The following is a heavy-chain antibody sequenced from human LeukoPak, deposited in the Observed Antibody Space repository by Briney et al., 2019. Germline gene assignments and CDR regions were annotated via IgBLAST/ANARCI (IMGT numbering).Heavy chain of an antibody. CDR3: AKGLTTSGFDS. CDR1: GFTFSSSA. CDR2: IGGSGTTI. J-gene: IGHJ4*02. Sequence: GGSLRLSCAASGFTFSSSAISWVRQAPGKGLEWVAAIGGSGTTIYYADSVRGRFTISRDNSKNTLYLQMNSLRVEDTAIYYCAKGLTTSGFDSWGQGTLVTVSS. V-gene: IGHV3-23*01. D-gene: IGHD1-1*01.